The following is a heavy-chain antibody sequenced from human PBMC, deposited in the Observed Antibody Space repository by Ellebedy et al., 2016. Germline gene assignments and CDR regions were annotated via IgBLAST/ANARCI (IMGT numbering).Heavy chain of an antibody. CDR2: IDSSSNYI. J-gene: IGHJ4*02. D-gene: IGHD3-10*01. CDR3: ARAPSGSSSHFDY. CDR1: GFTFSDYS. V-gene: IGHV3-21*01. Sequence: GESLKISCAASGFTFSDYSMNWVRQAPGKGLEWVSSIDSSSNYIYYADSVKGRFTISRDNAKNSLYLQVNSLRAEDTAVYYCARAPSGSSSHFDYWGQGTLVTVSS.